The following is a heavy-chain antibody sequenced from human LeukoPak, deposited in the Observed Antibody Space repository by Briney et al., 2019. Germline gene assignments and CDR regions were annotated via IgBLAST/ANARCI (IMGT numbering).Heavy chain of an antibody. CDR1: GGSISSYY. J-gene: IGHJ5*02. CDR2: IYYSGST. CDR3: AREKPYSSYHWFDP. Sequence: PSETLSLTCTVSGGSISSYYWSWIRQPPGKGLEWIGYIYYSGSTNYNPSLKSRVTISVDTSKNQFSLKLSSVTAADTAVYYCAREKPYSSYHWFDPWGQGTLVTVSS. V-gene: IGHV4-59*01. D-gene: IGHD6-19*01.